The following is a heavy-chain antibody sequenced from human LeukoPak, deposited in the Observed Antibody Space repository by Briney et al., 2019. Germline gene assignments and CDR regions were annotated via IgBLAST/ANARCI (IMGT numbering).Heavy chain of an antibody. Sequence: SETLSLTCAVYGGSFSGYYWSWIRQPPGKGLEWIGEINHSGSTNYNPSLKSRVTISVDTSKNQFSLKLSSVTAADTAVYYCAREVQWLGLGIWGQGTMVTVSS. J-gene: IGHJ3*02. V-gene: IGHV4-34*01. CDR1: GGSFSGYY. CDR3: AREVQWLGLGI. D-gene: IGHD6-19*01. CDR2: INHSGST.